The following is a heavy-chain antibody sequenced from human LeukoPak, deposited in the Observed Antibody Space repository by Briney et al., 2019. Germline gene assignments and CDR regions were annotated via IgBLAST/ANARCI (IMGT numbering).Heavy chain of an antibody. V-gene: IGHV1-2*02. CDR3: ARDKSGNSGWYSYFDY. CDR1: GYTFTGYY. D-gene: IGHD6-19*01. Sequence: APVKVSCKASGYTFTGYYMHWVRQAPGQGLEWMGWINPNSGDTNYAQKFQGRVTMTRDTPISTAYMELSRLRSDDTAVYYCARDKSGNSGWYSYFDYWGQGTLVTVSS. J-gene: IGHJ4*02. CDR2: INPNSGDT.